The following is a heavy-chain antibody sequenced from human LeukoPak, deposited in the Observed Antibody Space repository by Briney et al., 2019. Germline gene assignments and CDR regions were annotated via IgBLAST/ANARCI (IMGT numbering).Heavy chain of an antibody. V-gene: IGHV3-7*01. CDR3: ARVRTEWYIDL. D-gene: IGHD2-8*02. CDR1: GFIFNTHW. J-gene: IGHJ2*01. Sequence: GGSLRLSCAGSGFIFNTHWMTWVRQAPGMGLEWVANIRQDGDDKFYADSVRGRFTISRDNAKNSLYLQLNSLRAEDTAIYCARVRTEWYIDLWGRGTLVTVSP. CDR2: IRQDGDDK.